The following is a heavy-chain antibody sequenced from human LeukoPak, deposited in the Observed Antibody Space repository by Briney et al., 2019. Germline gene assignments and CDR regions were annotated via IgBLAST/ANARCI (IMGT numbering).Heavy chain of an antibody. Sequence: GGSLRLSCAASGFTFSSYAMSWVRQAPGKGLEWVSAISGSGSSTYYADSVKGRFTISRDNSKNTLYLQMNSLRAEDTAVYYCAKPSLIVGATVGFDYWGQGTLVTVPS. CDR1: GFTFSSYA. J-gene: IGHJ4*02. CDR2: ISGSGSST. CDR3: AKPSLIVGATVGFDY. V-gene: IGHV3-23*01. D-gene: IGHD1-26*01.